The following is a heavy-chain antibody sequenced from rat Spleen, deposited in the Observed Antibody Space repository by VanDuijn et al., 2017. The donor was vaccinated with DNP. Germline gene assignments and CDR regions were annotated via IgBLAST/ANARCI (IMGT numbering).Heavy chain of an antibody. J-gene: IGHJ3*01. CDR3: ARSSNYGWFAY. CDR2: ISYSGIT. Sequence: EVQLQESGPGLVKPSQSLSLTCSVTGYSITSNYWAWIRKFPGNKMEWMGYISYSGITGYNPSLKSRVSITRDTSKNQFFLQVNSVTTEDTATYYCARSSNYGWFAYWGQGTLVTVSS. D-gene: IGHD1-11*01. CDR1: GYSITSNY. V-gene: IGHV3-1*01.